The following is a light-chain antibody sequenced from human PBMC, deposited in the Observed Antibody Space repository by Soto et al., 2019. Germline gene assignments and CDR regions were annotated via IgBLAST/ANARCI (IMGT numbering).Light chain of an antibody. J-gene: IGKJ2*01. CDR2: RAS. CDR3: QQGHNWPLT. Sequence: EIVMTQSPATLSLSPGERAALSCRASQSINSELAWYQQQPGQPPMLLIYRASPRATGVPARSTGSESGSEFTLTISGPQSEDFAVYYCQQGHNWPLTFGQGTRLEI. CDR1: QSINSE. V-gene: IGKV3-15*01.